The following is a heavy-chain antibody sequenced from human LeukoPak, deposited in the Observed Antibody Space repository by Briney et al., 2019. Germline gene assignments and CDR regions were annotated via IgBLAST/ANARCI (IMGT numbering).Heavy chain of an antibody. CDR3: AISLVLRYFDWLPGT. J-gene: IGHJ4*02. Sequence: GASVKVSCKASGGTFSSYAISWVRQAPGQGLEWMGGIIPIFGTANYAQKFQGRVTITAGESTSTAYMELSSLRSEDTAVYYCAISLVLRYFDWLPGTWGQGTLVTVSS. CDR2: IIPIFGTA. CDR1: GGTFSSYA. V-gene: IGHV1-69*13. D-gene: IGHD3-9*01.